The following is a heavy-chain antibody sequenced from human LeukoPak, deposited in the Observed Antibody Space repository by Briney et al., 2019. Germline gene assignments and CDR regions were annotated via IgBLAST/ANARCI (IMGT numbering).Heavy chain of an antibody. D-gene: IGHD3-10*01. J-gene: IGHJ4*03. V-gene: IGHV2-5*02. CDR2: SDWADDN. Sequence: SGHTLRQPTRTLALNFSCSVFSSGTTAVGVGLIRQPPDKALEWCARSDWADDNLSSPSLKSRLTITTDTSKNQVVITMTNMDPVDTATDYCSHRKSGSFISLDYWGQGTLVTVSS. CDR1: VFSSGTTAVG. CDR3: SHRKSGSFISLDY.